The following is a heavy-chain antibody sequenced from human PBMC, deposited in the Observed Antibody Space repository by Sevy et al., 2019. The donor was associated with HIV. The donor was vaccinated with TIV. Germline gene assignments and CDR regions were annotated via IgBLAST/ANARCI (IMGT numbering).Heavy chain of an antibody. CDR2: IKQDGSVK. J-gene: IGHJ6*02. V-gene: IGHV3-7*01. D-gene: IGHD5-18*01. Sequence: GGSLRLSCAASGFTFSSYWMSWVRQAPGKGLEWVANIKQDGSVKYYVDSVKGRFTISRDNAKNSLYLQMNSLRAEDTAVYYCAREMGGYSYGYNYYGMDVWGQGTTVTVSS. CDR3: AREMGGYSYGYNYYGMDV. CDR1: GFTFSSYW.